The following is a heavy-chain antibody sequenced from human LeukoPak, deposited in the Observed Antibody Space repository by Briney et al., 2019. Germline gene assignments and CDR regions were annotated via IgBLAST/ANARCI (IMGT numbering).Heavy chain of an antibody. D-gene: IGHD3-22*01. J-gene: IGHJ4*02. CDR2: TGSNGVT. V-gene: IGHV3-23*01. Sequence: PGGSLRLSCTVSGFTFRTYAFSWVRQAPGKGLEWVSATGSNGVTYYADSVKGRFTISRDNSKNALYLQMNGLRADDTAVYYCGIRDTSDYYVFWGQGTLVTVSS. CDR3: GIRDTSDYYVF. CDR1: GFTFRTYA.